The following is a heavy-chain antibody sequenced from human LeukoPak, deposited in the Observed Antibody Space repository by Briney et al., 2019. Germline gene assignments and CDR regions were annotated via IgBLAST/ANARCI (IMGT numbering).Heavy chain of an antibody. V-gene: IGHV3-73*01. Sequence: GGSLKLSCAASGFTFSDSVMHWVRQAPGKGLEWLGRITNKANNYATVYAASVKGRFTISRDDSKNTAYLQMNSLKTEDAAVYYCTGQVSGSGRPNWFDPWGQGTLVTVSS. D-gene: IGHD3-10*01. CDR1: GFTFSDSV. CDR2: ITNKANNYAT. J-gene: IGHJ5*02. CDR3: TGQVSGSGRPNWFDP.